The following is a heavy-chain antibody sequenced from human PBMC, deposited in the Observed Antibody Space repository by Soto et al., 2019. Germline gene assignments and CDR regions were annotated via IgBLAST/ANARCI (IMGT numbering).Heavy chain of an antibody. V-gene: IGHV4-31*03. D-gene: IGHD2-21*02. CDR2: IYYSGST. CDR3: ARGADVVVTARFDY. J-gene: IGHJ4*02. CDR1: GGSISSGGYY. Sequence: QVQLQESGPGLVKPSQTLSLTCTVSGGSISSGGYYWSWIRQHPGKGLEWIGYIYYSGSTYYNPSLKIRVTISVDTSKNQFSLKLSSVTAADTAVYYCARGADVVVTARFDYWGQGTLVTVSS.